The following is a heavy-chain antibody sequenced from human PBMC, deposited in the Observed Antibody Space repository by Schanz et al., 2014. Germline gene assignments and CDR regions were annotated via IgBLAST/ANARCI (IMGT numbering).Heavy chain of an antibody. CDR2: IGYDGSEK. Sequence: VQLVDSGGGLVQPGGSLRLSCATSGLNFDYYGMNWVRQAPGKGLEWVANIGYDGSEKYYVDSVKGRFTISRDNSKDTLYLQMSGLTPEDTAVYYCARGPIPIQGVPMDFWGQGTLXTVSS. J-gene: IGHJ4*02. CDR1: GLNFDYYG. V-gene: IGHV3-33*01. CDR3: ARGPIPIQGVPMDF. D-gene: IGHD3-10*01.